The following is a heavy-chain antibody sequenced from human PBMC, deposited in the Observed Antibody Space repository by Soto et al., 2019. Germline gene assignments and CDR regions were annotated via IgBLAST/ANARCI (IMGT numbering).Heavy chain of an antibody. J-gene: IGHJ4*02. CDR1: GFTFDDYA. Sequence: EVQLVESGGGLVQPGRSLRLSCAASGFTFDDYAMHWVRQAPGKGLEWVSGISWNSGSIGYADSVKGRFTISRDNAKNSLYLKMNSLRAEDTDLYYCAKDKRYSSSSIFDYWGQGTLVTVSS. D-gene: IGHD6-6*01. CDR3: AKDKRYSSSSIFDY. V-gene: IGHV3-9*01. CDR2: ISWNSGSI.